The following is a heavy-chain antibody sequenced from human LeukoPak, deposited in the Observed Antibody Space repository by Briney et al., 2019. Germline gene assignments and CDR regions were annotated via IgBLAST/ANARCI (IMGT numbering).Heavy chain of an antibody. D-gene: IGHD4-23*01. Sequence: PSETLSFTCTVSGVSISSSSYYWGWLRQPPGKGLEWSGSIYYSGSTYYTPSLKGRVTISVDTSKSQVSLKLSSVTAADTAVYYCASTGGNPPKYFDYWGQGTLVTVSS. CDR1: GVSISSSSYY. J-gene: IGHJ4*02. V-gene: IGHV4-39*07. CDR2: IYYSGST. CDR3: ASTGGNPPKYFDY.